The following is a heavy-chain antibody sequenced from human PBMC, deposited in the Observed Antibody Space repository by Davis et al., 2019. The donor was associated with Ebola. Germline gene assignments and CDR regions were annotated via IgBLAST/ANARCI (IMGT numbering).Heavy chain of an antibody. Sequence: ASVKVSCKASGYTFTSYGISWVRQAPGQGLEWMGWISAYNGNTNYAQKLQGRVTMTTDTSTSTVYMELSSLRSEDTAVYYCARDGSDSSSDYYYYMDVWGKGTTVTVSS. CDR2: ISAYNGNT. D-gene: IGHD6-6*01. CDR1: GYTFTSYG. CDR3: ARDGSDSSSDYYYYMDV. J-gene: IGHJ6*03. V-gene: IGHV1-18*01.